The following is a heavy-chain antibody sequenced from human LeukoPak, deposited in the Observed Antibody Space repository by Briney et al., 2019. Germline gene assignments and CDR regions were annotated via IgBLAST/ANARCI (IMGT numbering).Heavy chain of an antibody. V-gene: IGHV3-7*01. Sequence: GGSLRLSCAVSGFTFSGFWMSWSRQAPGKGLEWVASINSDGSEGYYADVVRGRFTISRDDAKNSLYLQMSSLRAEDTALYYCASLDAALLNTAYWGQGTLVTVSS. D-gene: IGHD5-18*01. CDR1: GFTFSGFW. CDR2: INSDGSEG. J-gene: IGHJ4*02. CDR3: ASLDAALLNTAY.